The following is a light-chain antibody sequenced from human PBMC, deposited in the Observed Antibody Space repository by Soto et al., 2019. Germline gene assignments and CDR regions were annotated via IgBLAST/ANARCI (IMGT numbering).Light chain of an antibody. CDR2: DVS. Sequence: QSALTQPASVSGSPGQSITISCTGTSSDVGGYDYVSWYQQHPGKAPKLMIYDVSDRPSGVSNRFSGSKSGNTASLTISGTQAEGPPDYSCSSYTSSSTLGVFGGGTKLTVL. CDR3: SSYTSSSTLGV. CDR1: SSDVGGYDY. V-gene: IGLV2-14*01. J-gene: IGLJ2*01.